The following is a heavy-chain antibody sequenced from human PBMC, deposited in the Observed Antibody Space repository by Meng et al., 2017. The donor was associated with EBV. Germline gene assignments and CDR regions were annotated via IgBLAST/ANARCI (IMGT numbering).Heavy chain of an antibody. Sequence: GQVGQSGAEVKKPGSSVKVSCKASGGTFSSYAISWVRQAPGQGLEWMGGIIPIFGTANYAQKFQGRVTITADKSTSTAYMELSSLRSEDTAVYYCARAEIAAAGRLDYWGQGTLVTVSS. V-gene: IGHV1-69*06. CDR3: ARAEIAAAGRLDY. D-gene: IGHD6-13*01. CDR2: IIPIFGTA. CDR1: GGTFSSYA. J-gene: IGHJ4*02.